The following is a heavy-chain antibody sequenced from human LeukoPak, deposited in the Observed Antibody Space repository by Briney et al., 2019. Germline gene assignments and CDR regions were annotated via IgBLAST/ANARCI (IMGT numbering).Heavy chain of an antibody. CDR3: SRQETYYYDSSGYPIFDY. V-gene: IGHV4-34*01. J-gene: IGHJ4*02. CDR2: VDHSGST. CDR1: GGSFSGYY. Sequence: NPSETLSLTCAVYGGSFSGYYWSWIRQPSGRGLEWIGEVDHSGSTTYNPSLKSRVTVSVDTSKNQFSLKLNSVTAADTAVYYCSRQETYYYDSSGYPIFDYWSQGTLVTVSS. D-gene: IGHD3-22*01.